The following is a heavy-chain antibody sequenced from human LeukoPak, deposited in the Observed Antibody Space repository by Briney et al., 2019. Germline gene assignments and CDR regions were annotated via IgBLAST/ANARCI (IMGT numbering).Heavy chain of an antibody. CDR1: GFAVSSSY. D-gene: IGHD3-16*01. CDR3: ARDNYGFDY. CDR2: IYSDGST. Sequence: GGSLRLSCAASGFAVSSSYMSWVRQAPGRGLEWVSVIYSDGSTYYADSVKGRFTISRDNSKNTLHLQMNSLRAEDTAVYYCARDNYGFDYGGQGTLVTVSS. J-gene: IGHJ4*02. V-gene: IGHV3-53*05.